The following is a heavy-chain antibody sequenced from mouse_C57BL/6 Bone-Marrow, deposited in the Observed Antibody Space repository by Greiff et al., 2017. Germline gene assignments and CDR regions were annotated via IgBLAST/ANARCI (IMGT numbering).Heavy chain of an antibody. Sequence: EVKLMESGAELVRPGASVKLSCTASGFNIKDDYMHWVKQRPEQGLEWIGWIDPENGDTEYASKFQGKATITADTSSNTSYLQLSSLTSEDTAVYYCTPHYYSSSYDYWGQGTTLTVSS. CDR3: TPHYYSSSYDY. V-gene: IGHV14-4*01. D-gene: IGHD1-1*01. CDR2: IDPENGDT. J-gene: IGHJ2*01. CDR1: GFNIKDDY.